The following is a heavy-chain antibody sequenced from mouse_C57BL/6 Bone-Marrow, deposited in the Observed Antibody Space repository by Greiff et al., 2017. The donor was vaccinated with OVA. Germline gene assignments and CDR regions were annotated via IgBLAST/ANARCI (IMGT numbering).Heavy chain of an antibody. Sequence: EVKLMESGGGLVKPGGSLKLSCAASGFTFSDYGLHWVRQAPEKGLEWVAYISSGSSTIYYADTVKGRVTISRDNAKNTLFLQMTSLRSEDTAMYYCARRMGRFAYWGQGTLVTVSA. CDR2: ISSGSSTI. CDR1: GFTFSDYG. J-gene: IGHJ3*01. D-gene: IGHD4-1*01. CDR3: ARRMGRFAY. V-gene: IGHV5-17*01.